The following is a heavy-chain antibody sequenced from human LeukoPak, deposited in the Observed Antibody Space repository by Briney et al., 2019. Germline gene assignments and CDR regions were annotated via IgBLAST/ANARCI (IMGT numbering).Heavy chain of an antibody. J-gene: IGHJ4*02. V-gene: IGHV3-30*18. Sequence: PGGSLRLSCAASGFTFSSYGMHWVRQAPGKGLEWVAVISYDGSNKYYADSVKGRFTISRDNSKKTLYLQMNSLRAEGTAVYYCAKDVGRSSSWLDYWGQGTLVTVSS. CDR2: ISYDGSNK. D-gene: IGHD6-13*01. CDR1: GFTFSSYG. CDR3: AKDVGRSSSWLDY.